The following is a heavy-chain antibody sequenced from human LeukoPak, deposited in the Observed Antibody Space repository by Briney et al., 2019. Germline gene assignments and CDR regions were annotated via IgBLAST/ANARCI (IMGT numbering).Heavy chain of an antibody. J-gene: IGHJ4*02. CDR3: ARDPLGRAADY. V-gene: IGHV3-74*01. Sequence: PGGSLRLSCAASGFTFSNYWMHWVRQAPGKGLVWVSRINTDGSSTDYADSVKGRFTISRDNAKNSLYLQMNSLRAEDTAVYYCARDPLGRAADYWGQGSLVTVSS. CDR2: INTDGSST. D-gene: IGHD7-27*01. CDR1: GFTFSNYW.